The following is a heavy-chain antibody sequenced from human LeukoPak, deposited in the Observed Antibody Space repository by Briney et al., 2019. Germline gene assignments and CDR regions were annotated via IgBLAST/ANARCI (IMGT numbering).Heavy chain of an antibody. Sequence: PGGSLRLSCAASGFTFSSYSMNWVRQAPGKGLEWVSYISSSSSTIYYADSVKGRFTISRDNAKNSLYLQMNSLRAEDTAVYYCARDYGTNGLIYYYYYMDVWGKGTTVTVSS. J-gene: IGHJ6*03. V-gene: IGHV3-48*01. CDR3: ARDYGTNGLIYYYYYMDV. CDR2: ISSSSSTI. CDR1: GFTFSSYS. D-gene: IGHD4-17*01.